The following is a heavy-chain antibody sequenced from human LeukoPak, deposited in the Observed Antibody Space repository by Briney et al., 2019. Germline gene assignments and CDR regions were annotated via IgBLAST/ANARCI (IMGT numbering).Heavy chain of an antibody. CDR2: IYSDGRT. CDR3: ARDYYDSSHGFDI. J-gene: IGHJ3*02. V-gene: IGHV3-66*01. CDR1: GFTVSSNY. D-gene: IGHD3-22*01. Sequence: GGSLRLSCAASGFTVSSNYMSWVRQAPGKGLEWVSLIYSDGRTYYADSVKGRFTISRDISKNTLYLQLNSLRAEDTAVYYCARDYYDSSHGFDIWGQGTMVTVSS.